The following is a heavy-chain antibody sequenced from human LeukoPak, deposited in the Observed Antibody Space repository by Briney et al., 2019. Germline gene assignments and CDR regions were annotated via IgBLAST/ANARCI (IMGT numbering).Heavy chain of an antibody. D-gene: IGHD3-3*01. CDR3: ARLHYDFWSGYLDTGDYYFDY. V-gene: IGHV5-51*01. CDR1: GCSFTSYW. Sequence: GESLKISCKGSGCSFTSYWIGWVRQMPGKGLEWMGIIYPGDSDTRYSPSFQGQVTISADKSISTAYLQWSSLKASDTAMYYCARLHYDFWSGYLDTGDYYFDYWGQGTLVTVSS. J-gene: IGHJ4*02. CDR2: IYPGDSDT.